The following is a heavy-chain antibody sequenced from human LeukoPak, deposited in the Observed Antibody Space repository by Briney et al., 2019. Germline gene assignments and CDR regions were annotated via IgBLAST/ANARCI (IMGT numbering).Heavy chain of an antibody. V-gene: IGHV1-69*02. CDR1: GGTFSSYT. D-gene: IGHD2-2*01. CDR3: ARVSSTRKYYYYYMDV. J-gene: IGHJ6*03. CDR2: IIPILGIA. Sequence: GASVKVSCKASGGTFSSYTISWVRQAPGQGLEWMGRIIPILGIANYAQKFQGRVTITADKSTSTAYMELSSLSSEDTAVYYCARVSSTRKYYYYYMDVWGKGTTVTVSS.